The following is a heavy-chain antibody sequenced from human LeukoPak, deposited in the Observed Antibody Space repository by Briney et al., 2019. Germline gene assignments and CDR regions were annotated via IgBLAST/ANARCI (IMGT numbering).Heavy chain of an antibody. J-gene: IGHJ6*03. CDR2: IKQDGSEK. D-gene: IGHD6-6*01. V-gene: IGHV3-7*01. CDR1: GFTFSSYW. Sequence: GGSLRLSCAASGFTFSSYWMSWVRQAPGKGLEWVANIKQDGSEKYYVDSVKGRFTISRDNAKNSLYLQMNSLRAEDTAVYYCARQPSSSSRGYYYYYYMDVRGKGTTVTVSS. CDR3: ARQPSSSSRGYYYYYYMDV.